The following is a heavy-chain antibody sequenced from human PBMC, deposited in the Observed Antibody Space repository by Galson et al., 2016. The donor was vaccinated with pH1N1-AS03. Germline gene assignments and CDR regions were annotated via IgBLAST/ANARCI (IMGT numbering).Heavy chain of an antibody. V-gene: IGHV3-21*01. J-gene: IGHJ4*02. CDR3: ARDGPPQGISVAGSFDF. CDR2: ISTTSSSI. D-gene: IGHD6-19*01. CDR1: GFPFSGYS. Sequence: SLRLSCAASGFPFSGYSMNWVRQAPGKGREWVSFISTTSSSIYYADSVKGRFTISRDNAKNSLFLQMNSLRDEDTAVYYCARDGPPQGISVAGSFDFWGQGTLVTVSS.